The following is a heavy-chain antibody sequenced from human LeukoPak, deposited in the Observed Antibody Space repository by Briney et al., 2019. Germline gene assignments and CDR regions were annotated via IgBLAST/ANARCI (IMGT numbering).Heavy chain of an antibody. CDR3: ARLPRSSWAF. J-gene: IGHJ4*02. D-gene: IGHD6-13*01. V-gene: IGHV3-7*04. CDR2: IKEDGSEK. CDR1: GFTFSTYW. Sequence: GGSLRLSCTASGFTFSTYWMTWVRQAPGKGLEWVATIKEDGSEKYYVDSVKGRFSISRDNALNSLDLQMNSLRGEDTAVYYCARLPRSSWAFRGQGTLVTVSS.